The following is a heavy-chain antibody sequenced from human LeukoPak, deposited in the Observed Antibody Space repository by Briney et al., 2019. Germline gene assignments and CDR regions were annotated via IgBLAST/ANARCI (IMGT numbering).Heavy chain of an antibody. CDR2: IYSGGST. J-gene: IGHJ4*02. CDR3: ASSLPGNLWSGYHF. CDR1: GITVRSNY. D-gene: IGHD3-3*01. V-gene: IGHV3-66*01. Sequence: GGSLRLSCAGSGITVRSNYKSWVRQAPGKGLEWVSVIYSGGSTYYSDSVKGRFTISRDNSKNTLYLQMNSLRAEDTAVYYCASSLPGNLWSGYHFWGQATLVTVSS.